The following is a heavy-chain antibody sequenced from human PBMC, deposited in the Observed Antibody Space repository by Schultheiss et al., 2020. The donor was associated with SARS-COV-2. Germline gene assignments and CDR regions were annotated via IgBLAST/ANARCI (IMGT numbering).Heavy chain of an antibody. Sequence: GESLKISCAASGFTFSSYAMSWVRQAPGKGLEWVSAISGSGGSTYYADSVKGRFTISRDNSKNTLYLQMNSLRAEDTAVYYCAKDPSSVVVVPAAGFGYGMDVWGQGTTVTVSS. CDR3: AKDPSSVVVVPAAGFGYGMDV. V-gene: IGHV3-23*01. CDR2: ISGSGGST. J-gene: IGHJ6*02. D-gene: IGHD2-2*01. CDR1: GFTFSSYA.